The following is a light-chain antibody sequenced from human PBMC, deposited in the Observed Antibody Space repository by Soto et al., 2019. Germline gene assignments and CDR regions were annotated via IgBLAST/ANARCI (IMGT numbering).Light chain of an antibody. CDR1: QSVSNNY. CDR3: QQYGSSSFT. V-gene: IGKV3-20*01. J-gene: IGKJ3*01. CDR2: DAF. Sequence: EIVLTQSPGTLSLSPGERATLSCRASQSVSNNYLAWYQQKPGKAPRLLIYDAFSRATGIPDRFSGSGSGAHIPLTISRLEPEDFAVYYCQQYGSSSFTFGPGTKVDIK.